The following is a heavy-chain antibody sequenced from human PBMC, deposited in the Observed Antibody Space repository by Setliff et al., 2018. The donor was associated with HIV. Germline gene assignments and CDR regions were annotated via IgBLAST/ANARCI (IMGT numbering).Heavy chain of an antibody. D-gene: IGHD3-9*01. CDR3: ARGGLRYFDWLFDY. CDR2: ISAYNGNT. J-gene: IGHJ4*02. Sequence: ASVKVSCKASGYTFTSYAMHWVRQAPGQGLEWMGWISAYNGNTNYAQKFQGRVTMTRNTSISTAYLQISSLKAEDTAVYYCARGGLRYFDWLFDYWGQGTLVTVSS. V-gene: IGHV1-8*02. CDR1: GYTFTSYA.